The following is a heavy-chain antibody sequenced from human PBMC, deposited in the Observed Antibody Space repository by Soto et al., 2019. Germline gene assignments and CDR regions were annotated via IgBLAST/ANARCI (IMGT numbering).Heavy chain of an antibody. D-gene: IGHD2-15*01. J-gene: IGHJ4*02. V-gene: IGHV3-30*18. Sequence: QVQLVESGGGVVQPGRSLRLSCAASGFTFSSYGMHWVRQAPGKGLEWVAVISYDGSNKYYADSVKGRFTISRDNSKNTLYLQMNSLRAEDTAVYDCAKDPTGDTPFDYWGQGTLVTVSS. CDR3: AKDPTGDTPFDY. CDR1: GFTFSSYG. CDR2: ISYDGSNK.